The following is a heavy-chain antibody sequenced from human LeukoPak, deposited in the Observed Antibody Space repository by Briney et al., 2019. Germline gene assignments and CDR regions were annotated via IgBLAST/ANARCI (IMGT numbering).Heavy chain of an antibody. V-gene: IGHV1-46*01. Sequence: ASVKVSCKASGYTFTSYYMHWVRQAPGQGLEWMGIINPSGGSTSYAQKFQGRVTMTRDTSTSTVYMELSSLRSEDTAVYYCASEGGAAARWFDPWGQGTLVTVSS. CDR1: GYTFTSYY. CDR2: INPSGGST. D-gene: IGHD6-13*01. CDR3: ASEGGAAARWFDP. J-gene: IGHJ5*02.